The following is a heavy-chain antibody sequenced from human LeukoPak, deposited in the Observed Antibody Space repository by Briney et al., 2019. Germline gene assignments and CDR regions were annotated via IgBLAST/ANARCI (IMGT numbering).Heavy chain of an antibody. J-gene: IGHJ5*02. CDR3: AGRGIWDLQIGNWFDP. Sequence: SETLSLTCILSGDSITTNSYWWGWTRQSPGKGLDWIGSIYSSGNSYYNPSLKTRVTIPPDTSKYQYSLRLTSVTAADTAVYYCAGRGIWDLQIGNWFDPWGQGILVTVSS. D-gene: IGHD3-16*01. CDR2: IYSSGNS. V-gene: IGHV4-39*01. CDR1: GDSITTNSYW.